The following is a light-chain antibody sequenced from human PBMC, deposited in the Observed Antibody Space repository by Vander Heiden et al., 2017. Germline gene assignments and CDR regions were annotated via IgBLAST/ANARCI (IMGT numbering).Light chain of an antibody. CDR1: QSVSSN. V-gene: IGKV3D-15*01. CDR2: GAS. Sequence: ELVKTQSPSTLSMSARERATLSCRASQSVSSNLAWYQQKPGQAPRLRIYGASTRATGIPARFSGSGSGTEFTLSISSLQSEDCAVYYCQKYKNWPHLTFGGGSKVEIK. CDR3: QKYKNWPHLT. J-gene: IGKJ4*01.